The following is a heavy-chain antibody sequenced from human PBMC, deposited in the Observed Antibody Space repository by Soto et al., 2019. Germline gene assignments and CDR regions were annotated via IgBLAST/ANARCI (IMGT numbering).Heavy chain of an antibody. V-gene: IGHV4-59*01. CDR3: ARERETVGDFDY. CDR2: IYYSGST. CDR1: GGSISSYY. J-gene: IGHJ4*02. D-gene: IGHD3-16*01. Sequence: QVQLQESGPGLVKPSETLSLTCTVSGGSISSYYWSWIRQPPGKGLEWIGYIYYSGSTNYNPSLKSRVTISVDTSKNQFSLKLSSVTAADTAVYYCARERETVGDFDYWGQGTLVTVSS.